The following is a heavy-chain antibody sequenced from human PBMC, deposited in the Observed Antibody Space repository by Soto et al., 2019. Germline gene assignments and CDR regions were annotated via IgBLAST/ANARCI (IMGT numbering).Heavy chain of an antibody. D-gene: IGHD1-20*01. CDR2: IYNSGST. Sequence: SETLSLTCTVPGGSISSGDYYWSWIRQHPGKGLEWIGHIYNSGSTYYNPSLKSRVTISVDTSKNQFSLKLNSVTAADTAVYYCARGIQRKITPSAWGQGTLVTVSS. CDR3: ARGIQRKITPSA. V-gene: IGHV4-31*03. CDR1: GGSISSGDYY. J-gene: IGHJ5*02.